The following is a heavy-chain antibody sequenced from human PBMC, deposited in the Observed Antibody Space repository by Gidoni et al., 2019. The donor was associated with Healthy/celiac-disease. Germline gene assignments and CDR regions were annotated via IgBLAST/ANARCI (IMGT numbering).Heavy chain of an antibody. D-gene: IGHD2-15*01. CDR2: TYYRSKWYN. V-gene: IGHV6-1*01. CDR3: ARDGYCSGGSCYPYNWFDP. J-gene: IGHJ5*02. CDR1: GDSVSSNSAA. Sequence: QVQLQQSGPGLVKPSQTLSLTCAISGDSVSSNSAAWNWIRQSPSRGLEWLGRTYYRSKWYNDYAVSVKSRITINPDTSKNQFSLQLNSVTPEDTAVYYCARDGYCSGGSCYPYNWFDPWGQGTLVTVSS.